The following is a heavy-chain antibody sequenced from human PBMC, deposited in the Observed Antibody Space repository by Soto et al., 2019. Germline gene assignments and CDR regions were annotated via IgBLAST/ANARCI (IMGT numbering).Heavy chain of an antibody. J-gene: IGHJ6*02. V-gene: IGHV3-53*02. CDR2: IYSGGSK. Sequence: EVQLVETGGGLIQPGGSLRLSCAASGFTVSSYYMSWVRQAPGKGLEWVSVIYSGGSKYYEDSVKGRFTISSDNCKNTLYLQMNRLRAEDTAVYYCARPSAVGGKGGTYYYYGMDVWGQGTTVTVSS. CDR3: ARPSAVGGKGGTYYYYGMDV. D-gene: IGHD6-19*01. CDR1: GFTVSSYY.